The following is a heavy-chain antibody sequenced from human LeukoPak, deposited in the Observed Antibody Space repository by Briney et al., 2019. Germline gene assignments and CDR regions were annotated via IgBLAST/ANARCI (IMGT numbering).Heavy chain of an antibody. V-gene: IGHV1-18*01. Sequence: ASVKVSCKASGYTFTSYGISWVRQAPGQGLEWMRWISAYNGNTNYAQKLQGRVTMTTDTSTSTAYMELRSLRSDDTAVYYCARERALWFGELRTDYWGQGTLVTVSS. D-gene: IGHD3-10*01. CDR2: ISAYNGNT. CDR3: ARERALWFGELRTDY. CDR1: GYTFTSYG. J-gene: IGHJ4*02.